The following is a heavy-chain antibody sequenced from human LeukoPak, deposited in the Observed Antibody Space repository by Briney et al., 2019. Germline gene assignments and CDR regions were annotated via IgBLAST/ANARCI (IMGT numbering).Heavy chain of an antibody. V-gene: IGHV1-2*02. J-gene: IGHJ4*02. CDR3: ARVHSRPRGGSSGYYGVGFGY. CDR2: INPNSGGT. CDR1: GYTFTGYY. Sequence: ASVKVSCKASGYTFTGYYMHWVRQAPGQGLEWMGWINPNSGGTNYAQKFQGRVTITRDTSISTAYMELSRLRSDDTAVYYCARVHSRPRGGSSGYYGVGFGYWGQGTLVTVSS. D-gene: IGHD3-22*01.